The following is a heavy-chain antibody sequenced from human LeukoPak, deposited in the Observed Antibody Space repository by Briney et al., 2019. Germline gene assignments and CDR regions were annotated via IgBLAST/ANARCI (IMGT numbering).Heavy chain of an antibody. J-gene: IGHJ3*02. CDR3: ARPPPYYYDSSGYPIGGAFDI. Sequence: SETLSLTCTVSGGSISSYYWGWIRQPPGKGLEWIGSIYYSGSTYYNPSLKSRVTISVDTSKNQFSLKLSSVTAADTAVYYCARPPPYYYDSSGYPIGGAFDIWGQGTMVTVSS. CDR1: GGSISSYY. V-gene: IGHV4-39*01. CDR2: IYYSGST. D-gene: IGHD3-22*01.